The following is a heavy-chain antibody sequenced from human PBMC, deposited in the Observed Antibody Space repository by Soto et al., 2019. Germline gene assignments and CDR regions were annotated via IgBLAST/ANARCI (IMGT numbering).Heavy chain of an antibody. Sequence: GGSLRLSCTVSGFTIGDYAMSWFRQAPGKGLEWISLIRGKAYGGTTEYAASVKGRFTISRDDSESSVHLQMNSLKTEDTAVYYCTTPRGYGTFDYWGQGTLVTVSS. CDR1: GFTIGDYA. V-gene: IGHV3-49*03. CDR3: TTPRGYGTFDY. CDR2: IRGKAYGGTT. D-gene: IGHD5-12*01. J-gene: IGHJ4*02.